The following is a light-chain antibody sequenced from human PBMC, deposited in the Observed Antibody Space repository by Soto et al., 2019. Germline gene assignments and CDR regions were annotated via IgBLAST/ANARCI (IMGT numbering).Light chain of an antibody. CDR3: QQLNTYPIT. Sequence: DIQLTQSPSFLSASVGDRVTITCRASPGISSYLAWYQQKPGKAPKLLIYAASTLQSGVPSRFSGSESGTEFTLTINSLQPEDFATYYGQQLNTYPITFGQGTRLEIK. V-gene: IGKV1-9*01. CDR1: PGISSY. CDR2: AAS. J-gene: IGKJ5*01.